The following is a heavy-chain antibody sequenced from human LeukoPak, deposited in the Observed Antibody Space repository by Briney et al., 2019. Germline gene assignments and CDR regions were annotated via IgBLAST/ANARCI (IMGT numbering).Heavy chain of an antibody. V-gene: IGHV4-34*01. CDR1: GGSFSGYY. J-gene: IGHJ4*02. CDR2: ISHTGST. D-gene: IGHD5-24*01. Sequence: SETLSLTCAVYGGSFSGYYWTWIRQPPGMGLEWIGGISHTGSTTYNPSLKGRVTISVDTSKNQFSLKLNSVTAADAAVYYRASGQSGPRLKYWGQGTLVTVSS. CDR3: ASGQSGPRLKY.